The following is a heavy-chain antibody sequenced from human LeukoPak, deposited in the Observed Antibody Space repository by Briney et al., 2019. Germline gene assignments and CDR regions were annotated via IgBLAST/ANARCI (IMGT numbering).Heavy chain of an antibody. Sequence: ASVKVSCKASGYTFTSYGISWVRQAPGQGLEWMGWISAYNGNTNYGQELQGRVTMTTDTSTSTAYMELRSLRSDDTAVYYCARDLIAAAGPLYYYYYGMDVWGKGTTVTVSS. J-gene: IGHJ6*04. CDR2: ISAYNGNT. CDR3: ARDLIAAAGPLYYYYYGMDV. V-gene: IGHV1-18*04. CDR1: GYTFTSYG. D-gene: IGHD6-13*01.